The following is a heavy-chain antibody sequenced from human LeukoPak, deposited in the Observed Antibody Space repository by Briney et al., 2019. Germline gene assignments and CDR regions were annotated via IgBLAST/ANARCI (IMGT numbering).Heavy chain of an antibody. Sequence: GASVKVSCRASGYTFTNYYMYWVRQAPGQGLEWMGIIDPSGGSTSYAQEFQGRVTMTRDTSTTTVYMELSSLRSEDTAVYYCARGGGGFVYWGQGTLVTVSS. CDR2: IDPSGGST. CDR3: ARGGGGFVY. CDR1: GYTFTNYY. D-gene: IGHD4-23*01. J-gene: IGHJ4*02. V-gene: IGHV1-46*01.